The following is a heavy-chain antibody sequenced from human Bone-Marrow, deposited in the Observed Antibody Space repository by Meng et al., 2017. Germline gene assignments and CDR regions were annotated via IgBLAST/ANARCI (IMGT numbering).Heavy chain of an antibody. CDR3: ARFTPFDY. V-gene: IGHV3-74*01. CDR1: GFTFSSYW. Sequence: EVHLVESGGALVQPGGSLILSCTASGFTFSSYWMHWVRQAPGKGPVWVSRINTDGSSTDYADSVKGRFTISRDNAKNTLYLQMNSLRAEDTAMYYCARFTPFDYWGQGTLVTASS. CDR2: INTDGSST. J-gene: IGHJ4*02.